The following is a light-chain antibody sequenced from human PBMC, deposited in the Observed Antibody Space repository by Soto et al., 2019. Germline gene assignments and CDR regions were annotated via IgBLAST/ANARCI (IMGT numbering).Light chain of an antibody. CDR1: QSVGSN. Sequence: EIVMTQSPATLSVSPGEGATLSCRSSQSVGSNLAWYQQKPGQAPRLLIYGASTRATGIPARFSGSGSGTDFTLTISRLEPEDFAVYYCQQYGSSGTFGQGTKVDIK. J-gene: IGKJ1*01. CDR3: QQYGSSGT. V-gene: IGKV3D-15*01. CDR2: GAS.